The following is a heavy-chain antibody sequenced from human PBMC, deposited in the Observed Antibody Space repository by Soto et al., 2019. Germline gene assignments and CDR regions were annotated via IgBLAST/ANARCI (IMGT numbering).Heavy chain of an antibody. CDR2: IYYSGTT. J-gene: IGHJ4*02. CDR3: VRHVGDRLWYFDY. CDR1: GDSIRRGTYH. Sequence: PSETLSLTCSVSGDSIRRGTYHWAWIRQPPGKGLEWIASIYYSGTTYYNPSLKSRVTISVDTSRNQLSVKVGSVTAADTAAYFCVRHVGDRLWYFDYWGQGTLVTVSS. V-gene: IGHV4-39*01. D-gene: IGHD2-21*01.